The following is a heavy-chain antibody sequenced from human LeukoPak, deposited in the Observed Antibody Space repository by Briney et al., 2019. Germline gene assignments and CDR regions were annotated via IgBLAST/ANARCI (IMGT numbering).Heavy chain of an antibody. V-gene: IGHV1-2*02. D-gene: IGHD3-22*01. CDR2: INPRGGGT. CDR1: GHTFTGYY. CDR3: ANNDYYDHNYRWSEY. Sequence: GASVKVSCKASGHTFTGYYMHWVRQAPGQGLEWMGWINPRGGGTRYAQKFQGRVSMTRDSSITTVYMELSRLRSDDTAVYYCANNDYYDHNYRWSEYWGQGTLVTVSS. J-gene: IGHJ4*02.